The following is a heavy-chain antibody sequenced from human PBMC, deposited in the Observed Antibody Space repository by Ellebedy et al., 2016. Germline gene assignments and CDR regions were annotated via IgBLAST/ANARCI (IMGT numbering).Heavy chain of an antibody. CDR3: ARGFFHHRASADY. V-gene: IGHV4-59*01. J-gene: IGHJ4*02. CDR1: GDSLTNYY. CDR2: IFHSGST. Sequence: GSLRLXXTVSGDSLTNYYWSWIRQPPGKGLEWIGYIFHSGSTNYNPSLKSRVTMTIDTTKNQFSLNMSSVTAADTAVYFCARGFFHHRASADYWGQGTLVAVSS. D-gene: IGHD1-26*01.